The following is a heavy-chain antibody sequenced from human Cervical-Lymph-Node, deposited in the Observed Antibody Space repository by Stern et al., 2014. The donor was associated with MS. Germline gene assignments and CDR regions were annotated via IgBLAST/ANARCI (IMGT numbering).Heavy chain of an antibody. CDR1: GFTFGSHA. D-gene: IGHD6-19*01. Sequence: VQLVASGGGVVQPGRSLRLSCAASGFTFGSHAMHWVRQAPGKGLDWVAFKSYDGSNQHYADSVKGRFTISRDNSNNTLYLQMNSLRAEDTAVYYCAKPAVARYFDYWGQGTQVTVSS. J-gene: IGHJ4*02. CDR3: AKPAVARYFDY. CDR2: KSYDGSNQ. V-gene: IGHV3-30-3*02.